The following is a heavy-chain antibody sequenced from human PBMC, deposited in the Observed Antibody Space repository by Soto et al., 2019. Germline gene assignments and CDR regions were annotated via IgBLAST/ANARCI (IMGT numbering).Heavy chain of an antibody. CDR1: GYTFTSYD. V-gene: IGHV1-8*01. D-gene: IGHD1-1*01. Sequence: ASVKVSCKASGYTFTSYDINWVRQATGQGLEWMGWMNPNSGNTGYAQKFQGRVTMTRNTSISTAYMELSSLRSEDTAVYYCARGSSNWNYFDYWGQGTLVTVSS. CDR2: MNPNSGNT. CDR3: ARGSSNWNYFDY. J-gene: IGHJ4*02.